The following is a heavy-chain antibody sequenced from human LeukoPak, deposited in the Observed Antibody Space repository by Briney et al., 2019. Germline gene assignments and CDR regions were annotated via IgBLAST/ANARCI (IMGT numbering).Heavy chain of an antibody. CDR1: GGSISSSSYY. J-gene: IGHJ4*02. V-gene: IGHV4-39*07. Sequence: SETLSLTCTVSGGSISSSSYYWGWIRQPPGKGLEWIGSIYYSGSANYNPSLKSRVAISVDTSKSQFSLRLSSVTAADTAVYYCARTNGRAGFDYWGQETLVPVSS. CDR2: IYYSGSA. D-gene: IGHD2-8*01. CDR3: ARTNGRAGFDY.